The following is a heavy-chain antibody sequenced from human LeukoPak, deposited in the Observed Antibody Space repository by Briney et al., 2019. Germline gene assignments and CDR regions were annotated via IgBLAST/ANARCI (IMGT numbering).Heavy chain of an antibody. D-gene: IGHD3-22*01. J-gene: IGHJ5*02. CDR1: GYTFTGNY. CDR2: INPNSGGT. V-gene: IGHV1-2*02. Sequence: ASVKVSCKASGYTFTGNYMHWVRQAPGQGLEWMGWINPNSGGTNYAQKFQGRVTMTRDTSISTAYMELSRPRSDDTAVYYCARERYYDSSGYPNWFDPWGQGTLVTVSS. CDR3: ARERYYDSSGYPNWFDP.